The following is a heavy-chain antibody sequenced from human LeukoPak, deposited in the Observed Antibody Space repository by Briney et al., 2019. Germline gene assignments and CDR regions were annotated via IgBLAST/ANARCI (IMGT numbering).Heavy chain of an antibody. CDR2: IYTSGST. D-gene: IGHD2-2*01. CDR1: GGSISSGSYY. Sequence: SETLSLTCTVSGGSISSGSYYWNWIRQPAGEGLEWIGRIYTSGSTNYNPSLKSRVTISVDTSKNQFSLKLSSVTAADTAVYYCARSSTTDANHYYYYYMDVWGRGTTVTVSS. J-gene: IGHJ6*03. V-gene: IGHV4-61*02. CDR3: ARSSTTDANHYYYYYMDV.